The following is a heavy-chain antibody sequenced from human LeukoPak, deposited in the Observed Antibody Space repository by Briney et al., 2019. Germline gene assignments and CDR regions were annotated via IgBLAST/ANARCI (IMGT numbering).Heavy chain of an antibody. D-gene: IGHD3-16*01. CDR3: ARVWGNYYYYYYMDV. V-gene: IGHV4-59*01. Sequence: SETLSLTCTVSGASISSYFWTWLRQPPGKGLEWIGYVYHTGRTNYNPSLNSRVTMSVDTSKNQFSLKLTSVTAADTAVYYCARVWGNYYYYYYMDVWGKGTTVTISS. CDR1: GASISSYF. J-gene: IGHJ6*03. CDR2: VYHTGRT.